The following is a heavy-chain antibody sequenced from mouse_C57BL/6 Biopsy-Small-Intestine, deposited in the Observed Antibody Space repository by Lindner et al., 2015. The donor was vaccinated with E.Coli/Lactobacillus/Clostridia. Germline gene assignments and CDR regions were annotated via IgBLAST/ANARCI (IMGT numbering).Heavy chain of an antibody. Sequence: VQLQESGPVLVKPGASVKMSCKASGYTFTDYYMNWMKQSHGKSLEWIGVINPYNDGTSYNQKFKGKATLTVDKSSSTAYMELNSLTSEDSAVYYCTREDYYRSSYLWYFDVWGTGTTVTVSS. D-gene: IGHD1-1*01. CDR3: TREDYYRSSYLWYFDV. V-gene: IGHV1-19*01. CDR2: INPYNDGT. CDR1: GYTFTDYY. J-gene: IGHJ1*03.